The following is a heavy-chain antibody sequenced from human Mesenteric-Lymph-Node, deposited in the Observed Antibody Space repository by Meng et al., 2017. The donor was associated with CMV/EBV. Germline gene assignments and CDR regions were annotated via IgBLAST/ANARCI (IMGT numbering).Heavy chain of an antibody. J-gene: IGHJ6*02. V-gene: IGHV3-7*01. Sequence: ETLSLTCTVYGAFLSDYYYNWVRQTPGRGLEWVANIKQDGSEKYYVDSVKGRFTISRDNAKNSLYLQINSLRAEDTAVYYCARGYYGMDVWGQGTTVTVSS. CDR3: ARGYYGMDV. CDR1: GAFLSDYY. CDR2: IKQDGSEK.